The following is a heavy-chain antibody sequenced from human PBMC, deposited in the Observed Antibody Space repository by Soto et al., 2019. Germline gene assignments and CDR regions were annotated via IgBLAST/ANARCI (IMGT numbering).Heavy chain of an antibody. Sequence: EVQLLESGGGLVQPGESLRLSCAASGFTFSSYAMSWVRQAPGKGLEWVSVISGSDDSTYYADSVKGRFTISRDNSKKTLYLQMNSLGAEDRAVYYGAKRSSSSTFDYWGEGTLVTVS. CDR3: AKRSSSSTFDY. CDR1: GFTFSSYA. J-gene: IGHJ4*02. CDR2: ISGSDDST. V-gene: IGHV3-23*01. D-gene: IGHD6-6*01.